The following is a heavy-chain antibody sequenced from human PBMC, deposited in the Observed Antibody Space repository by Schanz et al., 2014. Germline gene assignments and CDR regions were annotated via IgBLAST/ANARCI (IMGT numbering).Heavy chain of an antibody. CDR2: INPNSADT. V-gene: IGHV1-8*01. CDR3: ARGNTIFGVVILGWLDP. Sequence: QVQLVQSGAEVRKPGASVRVSCKASGYTFTSYDINWVRQATGQGLEWMGWINPNSADTGSAQKFQGRVTITADKSTSTVYMELSSLRSEDTAIYYCARGNTIFGVVILGWLDPWGQGTLVTVSS. J-gene: IGHJ5*02. D-gene: IGHD3-3*01. CDR1: GYTFTSYD.